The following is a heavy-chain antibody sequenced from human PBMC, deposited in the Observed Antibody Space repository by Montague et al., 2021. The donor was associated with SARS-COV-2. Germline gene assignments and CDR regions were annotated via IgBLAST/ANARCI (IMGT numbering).Heavy chain of an antibody. V-gene: IGHV4-39*01. J-gene: IGHJ4*02. CDR2: IHYIGNT. Sequence: SETLSLTCNSSGASISRGDYYWTWLRQRQGKRLDVIGCIHYIGNTYYNPSLESRVTISVDTSENQFSLKLRSVIAADTAVHYCARLLPDGTVVATDIPFDCWGQGTLVTVSS. D-gene: IGHD2-21*02. CDR3: ARLLPDGTVVATDIPFDC. CDR1: GASISRGDYY.